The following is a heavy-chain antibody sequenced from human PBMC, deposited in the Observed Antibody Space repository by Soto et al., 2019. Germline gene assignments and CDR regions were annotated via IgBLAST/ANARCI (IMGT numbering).Heavy chain of an antibody. D-gene: IGHD3-10*01. J-gene: IGHJ4*02. Sequence: PSETLSLTCTVSGGSIRSGDYYWSWIRQPPGKGLESIGYIYYSGSTYYNPSLKSRVTISVDTSKNQFSLKLSSVTAADTAVYYCARSLRRGPPFDYRGQGTLVTSPQ. CDR1: GGSIRSGDYY. CDR2: IYYSGST. V-gene: IGHV4-30-4*01. CDR3: ARSLRRGPPFDY.